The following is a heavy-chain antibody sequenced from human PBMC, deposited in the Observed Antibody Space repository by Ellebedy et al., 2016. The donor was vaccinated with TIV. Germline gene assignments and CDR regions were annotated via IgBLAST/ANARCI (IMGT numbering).Heavy chain of an antibody. CDR3: TKARDGGGSVDY. Sequence: PGGSLRLSCAASGFTFSDFGMHWVRQAPGKGLEWVTFIQYDGTNKYYTDSVKGRFTISRDNSKNTLYLQMNSLRAEDTAVYYCTKARDGGGSVDYWGQGTLVTVSS. V-gene: IGHV3-30*02. CDR1: GFTFSDFG. D-gene: IGHD2-15*01. J-gene: IGHJ4*02. CDR2: IQYDGTNK.